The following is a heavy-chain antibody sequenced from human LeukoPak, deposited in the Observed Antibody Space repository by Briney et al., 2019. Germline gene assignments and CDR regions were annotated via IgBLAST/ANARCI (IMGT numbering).Heavy chain of an antibody. CDR1: GYRLNELS. D-gene: IGHD6-19*01. V-gene: IGHV1-18*01. CDR3: ARLDQIAVAGGLDY. CDR2: ISAYNGNT. J-gene: IGHJ4*02. Sequence: ASVKVSCKVSGYRLNELSIHWVRQAPGQGLEWMGWISAYNGNTNYAQKLQGRVTMTTDTSTSTAYMELRSLRSDDTAVYYCARLDQIAVAGGLDYWGQGTLVTVSS.